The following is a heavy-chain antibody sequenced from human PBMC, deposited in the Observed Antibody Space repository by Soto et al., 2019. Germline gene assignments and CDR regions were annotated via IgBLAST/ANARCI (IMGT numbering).Heavy chain of an antibody. V-gene: IGHV4-34*01. CDR1: GGSFSGYY. CDR3: ARGPGIAAAGTPYGMDV. CDR2: INHSGST. D-gene: IGHD6-13*01. Sequence: QVQLQQWGAGLLKPSETLSLTCAVYGGSFSGYYWSWIRQPPGKGLEWIGEINHSGSTNYNPSLKSRVTISVDTSKNQFSLKLSSVTAADTAVYYCARGPGIAAAGTPYGMDVWGQGTTVTVS. J-gene: IGHJ6*02.